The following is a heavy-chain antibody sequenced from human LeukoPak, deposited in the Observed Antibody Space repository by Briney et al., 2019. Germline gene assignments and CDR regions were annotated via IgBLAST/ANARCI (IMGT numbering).Heavy chain of an antibody. CDR1: GGSISSYY. V-gene: IGHV4-59*01. CDR3: ARLPYYYDSSGYVIV. CDR2: IYYSGST. D-gene: IGHD3-22*01. Sequence: SETLSHTCTVSGGSISSYYWSWIRQPPGKGLEWIGYIYYSGSTNYNPSLKSRVTISVDTSKNQFSLKLSSVTAADTAVYYCARLPYYYDSSGYVIVWGQGTMVTVSS. J-gene: IGHJ3*01.